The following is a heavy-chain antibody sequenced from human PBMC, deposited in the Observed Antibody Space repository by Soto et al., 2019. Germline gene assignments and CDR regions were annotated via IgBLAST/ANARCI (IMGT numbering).Heavy chain of an antibody. CDR1: GFSVSGDY. Sequence: DVQLVETGGGLIQPGGSLRLSCAASGFSVSGDYMNWVRQGPGKGLEWVSVIYRGGTTYYADSVRGRFTISRDDSENTLFLPMNSLRAEDTAVYYCARATAWNGLDIWGQGTMVTVSS. V-gene: IGHV3-53*02. J-gene: IGHJ3*02. D-gene: IGHD1-1*01. CDR3: ARATAWNGLDI. CDR2: IYRGGTT.